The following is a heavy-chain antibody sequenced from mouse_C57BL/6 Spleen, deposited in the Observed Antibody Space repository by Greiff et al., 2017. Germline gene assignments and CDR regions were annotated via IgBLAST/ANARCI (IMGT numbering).Heavy chain of an antibody. Sequence: QVQLKESGPGLVQPSQSLSITCTVSGFSLTSYGVHWVRQSPGKGLEWLGVIWRGGSTDSHAAFMFRLSITKDNSKSQVFFKMKSLQADDTAIYYCAKKGLLGRDYAMDYWGQGTSVTVSS. J-gene: IGHJ4*01. D-gene: IGHD4-1*01. V-gene: IGHV2-5*01. CDR2: IWRGGST. CDR3: AKKGLLGRDYAMDY. CDR1: GFSLTSYG.